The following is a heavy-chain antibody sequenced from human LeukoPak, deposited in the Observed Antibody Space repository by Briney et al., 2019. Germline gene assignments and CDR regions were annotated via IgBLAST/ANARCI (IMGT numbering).Heavy chain of an antibody. Sequence: GGSLRLSCAASGFTFSSYAMSWVRQAPGKGLEWVSAISGSGGSTYYADSVKGRFTISRDNAKNSLYLQMNSLRAEDTAVYYCARDGGVRGSTGYWGQGTLVTVSS. V-gene: IGHV3-23*01. J-gene: IGHJ4*02. CDR1: GFTFSSYA. D-gene: IGHD3-10*01. CDR2: ISGSGGST. CDR3: ARDGGVRGSTGY.